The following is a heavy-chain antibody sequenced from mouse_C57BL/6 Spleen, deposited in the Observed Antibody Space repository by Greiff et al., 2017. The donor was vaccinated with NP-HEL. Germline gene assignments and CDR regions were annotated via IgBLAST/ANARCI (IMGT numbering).Heavy chain of an antibody. D-gene: IGHD2-12*01. CDR3: AREGYSPYWYFDV. Sequence: QVQLKQPGAELVRPGSSVKLSCKASGYTFTSYWMDWVKQRPGQGLEWIGNIYPSDSETHYNQKFKDKATLTVDKSSSTAYMQLSSLTSEDSAVYYCAREGYSPYWYFDVWGTGTTVTVSS. CDR1: GYTFTSYW. CDR2: IYPSDSET. J-gene: IGHJ1*03. V-gene: IGHV1-61*01.